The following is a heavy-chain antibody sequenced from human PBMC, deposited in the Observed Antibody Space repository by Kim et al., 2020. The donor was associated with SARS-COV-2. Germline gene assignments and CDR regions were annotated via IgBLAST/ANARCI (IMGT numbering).Heavy chain of an antibody. J-gene: IGHJ4*02. D-gene: IGHD1-7*01. V-gene: IGHV3-23*01. Sequence: YAASVQGLFTISRDNSKNTLYLQMSSLRAEDSAIYYCAKEQNAGELVLIDYWGQGTRVTVSS. CDR3: AKEQNAGELVLIDY.